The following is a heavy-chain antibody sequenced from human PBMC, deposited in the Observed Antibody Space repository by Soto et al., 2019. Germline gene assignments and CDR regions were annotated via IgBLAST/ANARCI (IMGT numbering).Heavy chain of an antibody. V-gene: IGHV3-30*18. CDR3: AKDLPWFGELFGGDMPDY. Sequence: QVQLVESGGGVVQPGRSLRLSCAASGFTFSSYGMHWVRQAPGKGLEWVAVISYDGSNKYYADSVKGRFTIYRDNSKNPLYLQMNSLRAEDTAVYYCAKDLPWFGELFGGDMPDYWGQGTLVPVSS. D-gene: IGHD3-10*01. CDR2: ISYDGSNK. J-gene: IGHJ4*02. CDR1: GFTFSSYG.